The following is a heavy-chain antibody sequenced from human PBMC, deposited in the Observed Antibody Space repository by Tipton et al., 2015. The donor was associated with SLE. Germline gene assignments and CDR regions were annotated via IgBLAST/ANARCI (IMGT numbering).Heavy chain of an antibody. V-gene: IGHV4-61*05. D-gene: IGHD3-9*01. J-gene: IGHJ4*02. Sequence: GLVKPSETLSLTCTVSGDSISSRGYFWGWIRQPPGKGLEWIGYIYYSGTTKYNPSLKSRVTISVDSSKSQLSLNLSSVTAADTAVYYCARDTRDWFLSESWGQGALVTVSS. CDR2: IYYSGTT. CDR3: ARDTRDWFLSES. CDR1: GDSISSRGYF.